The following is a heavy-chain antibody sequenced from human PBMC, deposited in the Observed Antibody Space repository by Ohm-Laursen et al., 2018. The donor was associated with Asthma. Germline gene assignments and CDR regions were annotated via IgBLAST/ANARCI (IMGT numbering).Heavy chain of an antibody. V-gene: IGHV3-30*03. CDR1: GFTFSSYG. J-gene: IGHJ4*02. CDR2: ISYDGSNK. CDR3: ASVNARVVRFPDY. Sequence: SLRLSCSASGFTFSSYGIHWVRQAPGKGLEWVAVISYDGSNKYYADSVKGRFTISRDNSKNTLYLQMNSLRAEDTAVYYCASVNARVVRFPDYWGQGTLVTVSS. D-gene: IGHD2-15*01.